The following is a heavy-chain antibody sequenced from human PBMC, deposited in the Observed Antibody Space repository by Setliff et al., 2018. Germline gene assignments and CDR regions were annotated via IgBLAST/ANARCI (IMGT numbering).Heavy chain of an antibody. V-gene: IGHV1-18*01. Sequence: ASVKVSCKASGYTFTDFGVSWVRQAPGQGLEWVGWIGPHSGNTYYAPKFQGTVLMTADTSTTTAYLELRSLRSDDTAVYYCSRLVRFCTRIVCQRLSGDDYWGQGTVVTVSS. CDR1: GYTFTDFG. D-gene: IGHD3-10*01. CDR2: IGPHSGNT. CDR3: SRLVRFCTRIVCQRLSGDDY. J-gene: IGHJ4*02.